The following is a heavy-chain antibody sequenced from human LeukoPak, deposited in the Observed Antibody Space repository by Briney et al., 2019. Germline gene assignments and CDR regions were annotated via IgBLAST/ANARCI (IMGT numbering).Heavy chain of an antibody. Sequence: SETLSLTCTVSGGSISTYYWNWIRQPPGKGLEWIGYIYYTGSTNYNPSLKSRVTISVDTSKNQFSLKLSSVTAADTAVYYCARNTITMVRGVINWYFDFWGRGTLVTVSS. D-gene: IGHD3-10*01. CDR1: GGSISTYY. V-gene: IGHV4-59*01. CDR3: ARNTITMVRGVINWYFDF. CDR2: IYYTGST. J-gene: IGHJ2*01.